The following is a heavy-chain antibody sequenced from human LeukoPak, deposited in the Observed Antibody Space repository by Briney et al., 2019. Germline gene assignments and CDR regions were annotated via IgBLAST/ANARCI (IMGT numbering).Heavy chain of an antibody. CDR3: ARERLYSRYDHAFDI. J-gene: IGHJ3*02. D-gene: IGHD5-12*01. CDR1: GGSISSGSYD. V-gene: IGHV4-61*02. Sequence: PSETLSLTCTVSGGSISSGSYDWSWIRQPAGMRLGWIGRIYTSGNTHYSPSLKSRVTISVDTSKNQFSLKLSSVTAADTAVYYCARERLYSRYDHAFDIWGQGTMVTVSS. CDR2: IYTSGNT.